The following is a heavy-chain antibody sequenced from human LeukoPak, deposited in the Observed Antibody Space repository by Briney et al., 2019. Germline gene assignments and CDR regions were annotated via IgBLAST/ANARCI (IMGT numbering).Heavy chain of an antibody. CDR2: IIPIFGTA. CDR3: ARDKYYGSGSFDY. V-gene: IGHV1-69*05. Sequence: SVRVSCKASGGAFSSYAISWVRQAPGQGLEWMGRIIPIFGTANYAQKFQGRVTITTDESTSTAYMELSSLRSEDTAVYYCARDKYYGSGSFDYWGQGTLVTVSS. D-gene: IGHD3-10*01. J-gene: IGHJ4*02. CDR1: GGAFSSYA.